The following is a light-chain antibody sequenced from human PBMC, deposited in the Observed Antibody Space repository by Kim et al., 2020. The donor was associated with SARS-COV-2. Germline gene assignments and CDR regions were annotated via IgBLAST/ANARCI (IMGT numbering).Light chain of an antibody. CDR1: QGVSSY. V-gene: IGKV1-9*01. J-gene: IGKJ2*01. CDR2: AAS. CDR3: QQLNSYPRT. Sequence: SASVGDSVTITCRASQGVSSYLAWFQQKPRKAPKLLIYAASTLQSGVPSRFSGSGSGTEFTLTISSLQPEDFATYYCQQLNSYPRTFGQGPKLEI.